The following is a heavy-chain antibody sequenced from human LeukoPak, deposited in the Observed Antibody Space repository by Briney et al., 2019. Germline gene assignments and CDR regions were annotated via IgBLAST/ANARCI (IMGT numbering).Heavy chain of an antibody. V-gene: IGHV1-69*05. CDR3: ARDWVVPAARHWFDP. J-gene: IGHJ5*02. CDR2: IIPIFGTA. CDR1: GGTFSSYA. Sequence: SVKVSCKASGGTFSSYAISWVRQAPGQGLEWMGGIIPIFGTANYAQKFQGRVTITTDESTSTAYMELSSLRSEDTAVYYCARDWVVPAARHWFDPWGQGTLVTVSS. D-gene: IGHD2-2*01.